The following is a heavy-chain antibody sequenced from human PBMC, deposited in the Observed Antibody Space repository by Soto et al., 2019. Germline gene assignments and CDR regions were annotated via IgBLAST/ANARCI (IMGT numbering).Heavy chain of an antibody. CDR2: ISYDGSNK. CDR1: GFTFSSYA. Sequence: QVQLVESGGGVVQPGRSLRLSCAASGFTFSSYAMHWVRQAPGKGLERVAVISYDGSNKYNADSVKGRVTTSRDNSKNTLYLHMTSLRVEDTAVYYCARAPIVAPDYWRQGTLVTVS. J-gene: IGHJ4*02. V-gene: IGHV3-30-3*01. CDR3: ARAPIVAPDY. D-gene: IGHD5-12*01.